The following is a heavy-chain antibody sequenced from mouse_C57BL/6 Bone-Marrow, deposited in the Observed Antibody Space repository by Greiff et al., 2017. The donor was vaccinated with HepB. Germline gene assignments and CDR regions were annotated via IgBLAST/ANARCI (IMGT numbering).Heavy chain of an antibody. D-gene: IGHD1-1*01. CDR3: ARLGYGIQYYFDY. Sequence: VQLQQPGAELVMPGASVKLSCKASGYTFTSYWMHWVKQRPGQGLEWIGEIDPSDSYTNYNQKFKGKSTLTVDKSSSTAYMQLSSLTSEDSAVYYCARLGYGIQYYFDYWGQGTTLTVSS. J-gene: IGHJ2*01. V-gene: IGHV1-69*01. CDR2: IDPSDSYT. CDR1: GYTFTSYW.